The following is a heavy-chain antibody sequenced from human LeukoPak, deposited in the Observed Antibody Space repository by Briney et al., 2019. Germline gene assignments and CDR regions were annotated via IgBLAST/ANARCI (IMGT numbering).Heavy chain of an antibody. CDR2: INHSGST. V-gene: IGHV4-34*01. CDR1: GGSFSGYY. Sequence: KSSETLSLTCAVYGGSFSGYYWSWIRQPPGKWLEWIGEINHSGSTNYNPSLKSRVTISVDTSKNQFSLKLSSVTAADTAVYYCARVPDFWSFDIWGQGTMVTVSS. CDR3: ARVPDFWSFDI. J-gene: IGHJ3*02. D-gene: IGHD3-3*01.